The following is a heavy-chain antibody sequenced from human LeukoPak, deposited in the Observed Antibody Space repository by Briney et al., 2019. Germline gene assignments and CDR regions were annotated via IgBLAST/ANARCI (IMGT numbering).Heavy chain of an antibody. CDR2: INPYSGDR. V-gene: IGHV1-2*02. J-gene: IGHJ5*02. Sequence: ASVKVSCRTSGYTFTDYQIHWVRQAPGQGLEWMGWINPYSGDRKQRQAFQGRVTMTRDTSISTAYMELSRLRSDDTAVYYCAREELTIVVVPALKTLNWFAPWGQGTLVTVSS. CDR3: AREELTIVVVPALKTLNWFAP. D-gene: IGHD2-2*01. CDR1: GYTFTDYQ.